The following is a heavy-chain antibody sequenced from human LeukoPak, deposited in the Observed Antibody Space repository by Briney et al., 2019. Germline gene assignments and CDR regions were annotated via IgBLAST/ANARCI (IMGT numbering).Heavy chain of an antibody. J-gene: IGHJ4*02. CDR3: AKDGGSGSYSDY. V-gene: IGHV3-30*18. Sequence: PGRSLRLSCAASGFTFSSYGMHWVRQAPGKGLEWVAVISYDGSSKYYADSVKGRFTISRDNSKNTLYLQMNSLRAEDTAVYYCAKDGGSGSYSDYWGQGTLVTVSS. CDR2: ISYDGSSK. D-gene: IGHD3-10*01. CDR1: GFTFSSYG.